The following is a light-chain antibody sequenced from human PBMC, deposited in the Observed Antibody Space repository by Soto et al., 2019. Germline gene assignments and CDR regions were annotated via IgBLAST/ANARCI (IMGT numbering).Light chain of an antibody. Sequence: QSALTQPPSASGSPGQSVTISCTGTSSDVGGNNYVSWYQQHPGKAPKLMIYEVTQRPSGVPNRFSGSKSGKTASLTVSVFQDEDDADYYCNSYAASVKLWVFGVGTKRTVL. V-gene: IGLV2-8*01. CDR1: SSDVGGNNY. CDR2: EVT. J-gene: IGLJ3*02. CDR3: NSYAASVKLWV.